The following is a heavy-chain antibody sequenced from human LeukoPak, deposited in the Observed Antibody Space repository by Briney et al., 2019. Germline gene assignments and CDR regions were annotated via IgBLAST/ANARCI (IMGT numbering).Heavy chain of an antibody. CDR3: ARGYYYDSSGYYSSFDY. CDR2: IIPIFGTA. V-gene: IGHV1-69*05. CDR1: GGTFSSYA. Sequence: SVKVSCKASGGTFSSYAISWVRQAPGQGLEWMGGIIPIFGTANYAQEFQGRVTITTDESTSTAYVELSSLRSEDTAVYYCARGYYYDSSGYYSSFDYWGQGTLVTVSS. J-gene: IGHJ4*02. D-gene: IGHD3-22*01.